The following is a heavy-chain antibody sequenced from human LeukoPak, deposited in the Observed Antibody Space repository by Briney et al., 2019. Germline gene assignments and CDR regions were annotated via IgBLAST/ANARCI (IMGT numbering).Heavy chain of an antibody. V-gene: IGHV1-18*01. J-gene: IGHJ4*02. CDR2: ISAYNGNT. CDR1: GYTFTSYG. CDR3: ARGPRAYYDSSGYYPEDY. D-gene: IGHD3-22*01. Sequence: GASVKVSCKASGYTFTSYGINWVRHAPGQGLGWVGGISAYNGNTNYAQKLQGRVTMTTDTSTSTAYMELRSLRSDDTAVYYCARGPRAYYDSSGYYPEDYWGQGTLVTVSS.